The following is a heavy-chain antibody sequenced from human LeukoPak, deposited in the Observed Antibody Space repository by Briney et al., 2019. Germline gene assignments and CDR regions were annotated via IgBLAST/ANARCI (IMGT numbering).Heavy chain of an antibody. V-gene: IGHV3-48*03. D-gene: IGHD5-18*01. Sequence: GGSLRLSCAASGFTFSSYEMNWVRQAPGKGLEWVSHISGNGSPIYYADSVKGRFTISRDNSKNSLFLQLNSLRADDTAVYYCARDPEFSYGYYFDYWGQGTLVTVSS. J-gene: IGHJ4*02. CDR2: ISGNGSPI. CDR1: GFTFSSYE. CDR3: ARDPEFSYGYYFDY.